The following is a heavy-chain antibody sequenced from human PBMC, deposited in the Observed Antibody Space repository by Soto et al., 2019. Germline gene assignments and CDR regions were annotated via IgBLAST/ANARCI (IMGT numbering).Heavy chain of an antibody. V-gene: IGHV4-39*01. D-gene: IGHD6-6*01. J-gene: IGHJ4*02. CDR1: GGSISSSSYY. CDR2: IYYSGST. CDR3: ARLSSIAARCFDY. Sequence: PSETLSLTCTVSGGSISSSSYYWGWIRQPPGKGLGWIGSIYYSGSTYYNPSLKSRVTISVDTSKNQFSLKLSSVTAADTAVYYCARLSSIAARCFDYWGQGTLVTVSS.